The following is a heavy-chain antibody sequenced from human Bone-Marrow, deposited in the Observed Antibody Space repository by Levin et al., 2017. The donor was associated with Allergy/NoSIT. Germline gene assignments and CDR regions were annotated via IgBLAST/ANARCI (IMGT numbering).Heavy chain of an antibody. CDR2: VYYTGST. CDR3: ARAPYYGPARPYQSDY. D-gene: IGHD3-10*01. CDR1: GGSISSSTYS. Sequence: GSLRLSCSVSGGSISSSTYSWGWIRQPPGKGLEWIGNVYYTGSTHYNPSLKSRVTISADMSKNQFSLKLSSVTAADTAGYYCARAPYYGPARPYQSDYWGQGTLVTVSS. J-gene: IGHJ4*02. V-gene: IGHV4-39*01.